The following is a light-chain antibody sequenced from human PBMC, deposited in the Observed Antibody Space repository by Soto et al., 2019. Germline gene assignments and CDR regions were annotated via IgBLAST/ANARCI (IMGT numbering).Light chain of an antibody. V-gene: IGKV1-9*01. CDR3: QQLNSYPLT. CDR2: DAS. Sequence: DVQLTQSPSFLSASVGDRGTITCRASQGIRSYLAWYQQKPGKAPKLLIADASTLQSGVPSRFSGSGSGTEFSVTISSLQLEDFATYYCQQLNSYPLTFGPGTKVDIK. J-gene: IGKJ3*01. CDR1: QGIRSY.